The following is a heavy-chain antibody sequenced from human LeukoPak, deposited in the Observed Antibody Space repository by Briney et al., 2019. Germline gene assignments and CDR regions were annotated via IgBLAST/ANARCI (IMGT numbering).Heavy chain of an antibody. CDR3: ARDLYDFDY. CDR2: IRGSSSYI. CDR1: GFTFSSYG. J-gene: IGHJ4*02. Sequence: GGSLRLSCAASGFTFSSYGMSWVRQAPGKGLEWVSSIRGSSSYIYYADSVKGRFTISRDNAKNSLYLQMSSLRAEDTAVYYCARDLYDFDYWGQGTLVTVSS. V-gene: IGHV3-21*01. D-gene: IGHD5/OR15-5a*01.